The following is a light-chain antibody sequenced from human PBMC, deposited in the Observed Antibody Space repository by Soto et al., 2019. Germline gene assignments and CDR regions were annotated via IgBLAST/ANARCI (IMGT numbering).Light chain of an antibody. CDR3: CSYAGSSTFYV. V-gene: IGLV2-23*02. J-gene: IGLJ1*01. CDR1: SSDVGSYNL. CDR2: EVS. Sequence: QSALTQPASVSGSPGQSITISCTGTSSDVGSYNLVSWYQQHPGKAPKLMIYEVSKRPSGVSNRFSGSKSGNTAFLTISGLQAEDGADYYCCSYAGSSTFYVFGTGTKVTVL.